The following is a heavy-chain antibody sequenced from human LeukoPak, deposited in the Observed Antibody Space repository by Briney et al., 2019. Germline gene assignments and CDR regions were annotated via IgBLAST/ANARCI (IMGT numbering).Heavy chain of an antibody. CDR1: GGSISSSSYS. J-gene: IGHJ5*02. CDR2: IYYTGST. D-gene: IGHD1-26*01. V-gene: IGHV4-39*07. CDR3: ARVPVNIWENWFDP. Sequence: ASETLSLTCTVSGGSISSSSYSWGWIRQPPGKGLEWIGNIYYTGSTYYNPSLKSRVTISVDTSKNQFSLKLSSVTAADTAVYYCARVPVNIWENWFDPWGQGTLVTVSS.